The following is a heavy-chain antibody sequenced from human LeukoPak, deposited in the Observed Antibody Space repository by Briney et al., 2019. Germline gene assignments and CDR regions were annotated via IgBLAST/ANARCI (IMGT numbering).Heavy chain of an antibody. D-gene: IGHD3-10*01. CDR3: ARDVATRLLWFGELFGYYYYMDV. Sequence: PGGSLRLSCAASGFTFNDYGMSWVRQAPGKGLEWASGINWNGGSTGYADSVKGRFTISRDNAKNSLYLQMNSLRAEDTAVYYCARDVATRLLWFGELFGYYYYMDVWGKGTTVTISS. CDR2: INWNGGST. V-gene: IGHV3-20*04. J-gene: IGHJ6*03. CDR1: GFTFNDYG.